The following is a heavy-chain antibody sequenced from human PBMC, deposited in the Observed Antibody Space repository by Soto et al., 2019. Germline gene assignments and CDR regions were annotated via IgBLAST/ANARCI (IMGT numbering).Heavy chain of an antibody. D-gene: IGHD1-20*01. CDR2: VYHSGST. CDR1: GGSISSTNW. V-gene: IGHV4-4*02. CDR3: ARVSRAYNYVFYVDY. Sequence: SETLSLTYAVSGGSISSTNWWSWVRQPPGKGLEWIGEVYHSGSTNYNPSLKSRVTMSVDKSKNQFSLKLSSVTAADTAVYYCARVSRAYNYVFYVDYWGQGTLVTVS. J-gene: IGHJ4*02.